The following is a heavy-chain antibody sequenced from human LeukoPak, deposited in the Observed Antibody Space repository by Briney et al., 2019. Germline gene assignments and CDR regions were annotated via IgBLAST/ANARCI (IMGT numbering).Heavy chain of an antibody. CDR3: ARQIVVVPDTDAFDN. Sequence: ASVKVSCKASGYTFTGYYMHWVRQAPGQGLEWMGWINPNSGGTNYAQKFQGWVTMTRDTSISTAYMELSRLRSDDTAVYYCARQIVVVPDTDAFDNWGQGTMVTVSS. CDR1: GYTFTGYY. CDR2: INPNSGGT. D-gene: IGHD2-2*01. V-gene: IGHV1-2*04. J-gene: IGHJ3*02.